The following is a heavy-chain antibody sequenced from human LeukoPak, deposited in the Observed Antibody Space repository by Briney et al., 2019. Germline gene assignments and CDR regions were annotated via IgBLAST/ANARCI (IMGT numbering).Heavy chain of an antibody. J-gene: IGHJ4*02. Sequence: ASVKVSCNASGYTFTSYYMHWVRQAPGQGLEWMGIINPSGGSTSYAQKFQGRVTMTRDTSTSTVYMELSSLKASDTAMYYCARQYYCYGSGPLYLDFWGQGTLVTVSS. CDR1: GYTFTSYY. CDR3: ARQYYCYGSGPLYLDF. CDR2: INPSGGST. V-gene: IGHV1-46*01. D-gene: IGHD3-10*01.